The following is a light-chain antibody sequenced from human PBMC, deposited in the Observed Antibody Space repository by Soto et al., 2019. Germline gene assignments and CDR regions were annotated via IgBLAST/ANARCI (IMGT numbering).Light chain of an antibody. CDR3: CSYAGSDKGV. J-gene: IGLJ2*01. V-gene: IGLV2-11*01. CDR2: DVS. CDR1: SSDVGGYNY. Sequence: QSVLTQPRSASGSPGQSVTISCTGTSSDVGGYNYVSWYQQHPGKAPKLMIYDVSKRPSGVPDRFSGSKSGNTASLTISGLQAEDEADYYCCSYAGSDKGVFGGGTKLTVL.